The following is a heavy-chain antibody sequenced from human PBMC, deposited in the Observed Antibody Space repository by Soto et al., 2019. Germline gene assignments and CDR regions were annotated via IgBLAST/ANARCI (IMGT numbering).Heavy chain of an antibody. V-gene: IGHV4-59*07. CDR3: ARQQLLPFYYALDV. CDR2: IYYRGST. J-gene: IGHJ6*02. CDR1: GGSISGYY. Sequence: QVQLQESGPGLVKPSDTLSLTCNASGGSISGYYWSWIRQSPGKGLEYIGYIYYRGSTNYNSSLNSRVTMSVDTSRNQFSLKMNSVTAADTAVYYCARQQLLPFYYALDVWGQGTTVTVSS. D-gene: IGHD1-26*01.